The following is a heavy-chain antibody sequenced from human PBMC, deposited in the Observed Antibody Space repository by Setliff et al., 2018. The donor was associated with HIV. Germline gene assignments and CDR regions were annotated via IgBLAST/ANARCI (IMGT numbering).Heavy chain of an antibody. CDR1: GYSFTSYY. CDR2: INPSGGST. J-gene: IGHJ6*03. CDR3: ARGYPSSPYYYYMDV. Sequence: ASVKVSCKASGYSFTSYYIHWVRQAPGQGLEWMGIINPSGGSTSYAQKFQGRVTMTRDTSTSTVYMELSSLRSEDTAVYNCARGYPSSPYYYYMDVWDKGTTVTVSS. V-gene: IGHV1-46*01. D-gene: IGHD5-12*01.